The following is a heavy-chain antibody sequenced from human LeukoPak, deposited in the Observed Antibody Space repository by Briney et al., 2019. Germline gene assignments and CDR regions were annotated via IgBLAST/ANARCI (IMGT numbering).Heavy chain of an antibody. CDR1: GYTFTSYG. D-gene: IGHD1-26*01. CDR2: INPNSGGT. V-gene: IGHV1-2*02. CDR3: ARGVGATDWFDP. J-gene: IGHJ5*02. Sequence: ASVKVSCKASGYTFTSYGISWVRQAPGQGLEWMGWINPNSGGTNYAQKFQGRVTMTRDTSISTAYMELSRLRSDDTAVYYCARGVGATDWFDPWGQGTLVTVSS.